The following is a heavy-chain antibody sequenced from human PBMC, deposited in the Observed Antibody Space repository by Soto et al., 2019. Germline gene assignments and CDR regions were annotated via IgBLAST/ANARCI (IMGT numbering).Heavy chain of an antibody. CDR3: ASDYGETPQIDYYYYGMDV. Sequence: QVQLVQSGAEVKKPGASVKVSCKASGYTFTSYAMHWVRQAPGQRLEWIGWINAGNGNTKYSQKFQGRVTITRDTSASTAYMELRRLRSEDTAVYYCASDYGETPQIDYYYYGMDVWGQGTTVTVSS. CDR1: GYTFTSYA. CDR2: INAGNGNT. V-gene: IGHV1-3*01. D-gene: IGHD4-17*01. J-gene: IGHJ6*02.